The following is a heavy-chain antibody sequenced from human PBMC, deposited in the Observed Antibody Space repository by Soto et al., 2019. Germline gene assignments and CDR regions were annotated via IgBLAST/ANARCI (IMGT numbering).Heavy chain of an antibody. CDR1: GFTFSSYA. CDR3: AKDRVVRGVRPYYFDY. Sequence: GSLRLSCAASGFTFSSYAMSWVRQAPGKGLEWVSAISGSGGSTYYADSVKGRFTISRDNSTNTLYLQMNSLRAEDTAVYYCAKDRVVRGVRPYYFDYWGQGTLVTVSS. J-gene: IGHJ4*02. V-gene: IGHV3-23*01. D-gene: IGHD3-10*01. CDR2: ISGSGGST.